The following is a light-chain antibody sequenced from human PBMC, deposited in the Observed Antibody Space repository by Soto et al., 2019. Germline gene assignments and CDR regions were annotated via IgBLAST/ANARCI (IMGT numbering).Light chain of an antibody. Sequence: EIVMTQSPGTLSVSPGERATLSCRASQSVSSNLAWYQQKPGQAPRVLIYGASTRATGIPARFSGSGSGTAFTLTISSLQSEDFAVYYCQQYNNWPITFGQGTRLESK. CDR2: GAS. J-gene: IGKJ5*01. V-gene: IGKV3-15*01. CDR1: QSVSSN. CDR3: QQYNNWPIT.